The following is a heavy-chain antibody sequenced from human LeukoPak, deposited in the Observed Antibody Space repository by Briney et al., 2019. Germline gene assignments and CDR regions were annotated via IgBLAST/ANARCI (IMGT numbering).Heavy chain of an antibody. V-gene: IGHV1-2*02. CDR1: GYTFTGYY. Sequence: GASVKVSCKASGYTFTGYYMHWVRQAPGQGLEWMGWINPKSRGTDYAQKFRGRVTLTRDKPISTVYMELNALRSDDTAVYYCAGGVSLTYYYDSSGFFSFDYWGQGTLVTVSS. CDR2: INPKSRGT. D-gene: IGHD3-22*01. CDR3: AGGVSLTYYYDSSGFFSFDY. J-gene: IGHJ4*02.